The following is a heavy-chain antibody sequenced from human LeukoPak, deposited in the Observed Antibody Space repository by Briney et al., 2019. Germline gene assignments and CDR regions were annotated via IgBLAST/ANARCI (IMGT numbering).Heavy chain of an antibody. V-gene: IGHV3-30-3*01. CDR1: GFTFSSYA. J-gene: IGHJ4*02. CDR2: ISYDGSNK. Sequence: GGSLRLSCAASGFTFSSYAMHWVRRAPGKGLEWVAVISYDGSNKYYADSVKGRFTISRDNSKNTLYLQMNSLRAEDTAVYYCARAGTGIQLWGFDYWGQGTLVTVSS. D-gene: IGHD5-18*01. CDR3: ARAGTGIQLWGFDY.